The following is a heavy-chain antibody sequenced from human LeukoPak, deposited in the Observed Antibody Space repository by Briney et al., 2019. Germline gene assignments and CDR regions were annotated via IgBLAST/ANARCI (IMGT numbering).Heavy chain of an antibody. J-gene: IGHJ4*02. CDR1: GFTLSDYY. D-gene: IGHD3-3*01. Sequence: GGSLRLSCAASGFTLSDYYMSWVRQAPGKGLEWVSYISSSSSYINYADSVKGRFTISRDNAKNSLYLQMNSLRAEDTAVYYCAIASRSNMADYYFDYWGQGTLVTVSS. V-gene: IGHV3-11*03. CDR3: AIASRSNMADYYFDY. CDR2: ISSSSSYI.